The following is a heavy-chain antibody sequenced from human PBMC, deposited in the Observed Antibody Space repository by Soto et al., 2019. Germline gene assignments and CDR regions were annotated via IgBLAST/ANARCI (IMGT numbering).Heavy chain of an antibody. CDR1: GYTFTSYG. Sequence: ASVKVSCKASGYTFTSYGISWVRQAPGQGLEWMGWISAYNGNTNYAQKLQGRVTMTTDTSTSTAYMELRSLRSDDTAVYYCARVETYYYDSSGYYPGDYWGQGTLVTVSS. J-gene: IGHJ4*02. V-gene: IGHV1-18*01. CDR2: ISAYNGNT. D-gene: IGHD3-22*01. CDR3: ARVETYYYDSSGYYPGDY.